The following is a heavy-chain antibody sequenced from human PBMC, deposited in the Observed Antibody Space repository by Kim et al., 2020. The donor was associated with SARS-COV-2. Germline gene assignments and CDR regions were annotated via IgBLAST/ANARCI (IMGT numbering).Heavy chain of an antibody. CDR1: GFTFSSYA. Sequence: GGSLRLSCAASGFTFSSYAMNWVRQAPGKGLEWISAISDSGDSTYYADSLKGRFTISRDNSKNTLYLQMNSLRAEDTAIYYCAKEEVSCSGGSCSSDVSYWGQGTLVTVSS. D-gene: IGHD2-15*01. V-gene: IGHV3-23*01. CDR2: ISDSGDST. CDR3: AKEEVSCSGGSCSSDVSY. J-gene: IGHJ4*02.